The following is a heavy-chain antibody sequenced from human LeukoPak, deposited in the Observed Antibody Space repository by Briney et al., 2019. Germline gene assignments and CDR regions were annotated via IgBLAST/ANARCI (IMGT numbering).Heavy chain of an antibody. CDR1: GDSVSSNSAA. CDR3: ARDQEGYCSGGSCYAPSGFSY. Sequence: SQTLSLTCAISGDSVSSNSAAWNWIRQSPSRGLEWLGRTYYRSKWYNDYAVSVKSRITINPDTSKNQFSLQLNSVTPEDTAVYYCARDQEGYCSGGSCYAPSGFSYWGQGTLVTVSS. CDR2: TYYRSKWYN. D-gene: IGHD2-15*01. J-gene: IGHJ4*02. V-gene: IGHV6-1*01.